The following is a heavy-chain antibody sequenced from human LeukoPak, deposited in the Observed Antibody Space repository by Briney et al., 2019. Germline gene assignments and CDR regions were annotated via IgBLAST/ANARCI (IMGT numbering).Heavy chain of an antibody. CDR2: IKQDGSEK. CDR1: GFTFSSYW. Sequence: LPGRSLRLSCAASGFTFSSYWMSWVRQAPGKGLEWVANIKQDGSEKYYVDSVKGRFTISRDNAKNSLYLQMNSLRAEDTAVYYCARCYYDILTGYSDFDYWGQGTLVTVSS. D-gene: IGHD3-9*01. V-gene: IGHV3-7*03. J-gene: IGHJ4*02. CDR3: ARCYYDILTGYSDFDY.